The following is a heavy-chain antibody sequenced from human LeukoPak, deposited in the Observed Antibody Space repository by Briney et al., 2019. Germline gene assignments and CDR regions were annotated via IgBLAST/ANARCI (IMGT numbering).Heavy chain of an antibody. V-gene: IGHV3-53*01. CDR3: ASAYAAMVSDYYYGMDV. CDR1: GFTVSSNY. D-gene: IGHD5-18*01. Sequence: PGGSLRLSCAASGFTVSSNYMSWVRQAPGKGLEWVSVIYSGGSTYYADSVKGRFTISRDNSKNTLYLQMNSLRAEDTAVYYCASAYAAMVSDYYYGMDVWGQGTTVTVSS. CDR2: IYSGGST. J-gene: IGHJ6*02.